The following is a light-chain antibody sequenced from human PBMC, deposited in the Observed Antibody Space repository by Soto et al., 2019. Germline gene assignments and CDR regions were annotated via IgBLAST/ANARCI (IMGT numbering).Light chain of an antibody. Sequence: DIQMTQSPSSLSAYVGDRVTITCRASQSISTYLNWYLQIPGKAPNLLIYTTSILGSGVPSRFSGSGSGTDFTLTISSLQPEDSETYFCQQSYSRPQTLGQGTTVDIK. V-gene: IGKV1-39*01. J-gene: IGKJ1*01. CDR1: QSISTY. CDR2: TTS. CDR3: QQSYSRPQT.